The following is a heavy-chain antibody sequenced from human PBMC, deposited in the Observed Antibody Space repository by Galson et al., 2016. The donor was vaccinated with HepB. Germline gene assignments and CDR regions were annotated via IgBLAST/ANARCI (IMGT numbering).Heavy chain of an antibody. D-gene: IGHD1-1*01. J-gene: IGHJ6*02. CDR1: GFTFSSYA. CDR3: ARRTTGTIWSVDI. CDR2: ANAGDSNT. Sequence: SLRLSCAASGFTFSSYAMSWVRQAPGKGLEWVSAANAGDSNTYYIDSVKGRFTISRDNSKSTVYLQMDSLRAEDTAGYYGARRTTGTIWSVDIWGQGTTVTVSS. V-gene: IGHV3-23*01.